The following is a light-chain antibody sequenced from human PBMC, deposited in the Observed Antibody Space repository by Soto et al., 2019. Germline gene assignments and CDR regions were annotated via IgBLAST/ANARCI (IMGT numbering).Light chain of an antibody. CDR2: DAS. Sequence: DTPIAQYTSSVSGAAGAWITMTSQASEDISYFLNWYQQKTRRAPKVPIYDASNLKTGVTSRFSSSGCATAYTLTISSLQPEDLAPYFCQQSYTHPVYTFGQGTRLEIK. CDR3: QQSYTHPVYT. J-gene: IGKJ5*01. V-gene: IGKV1-33*01. CDR1: EDISYF.